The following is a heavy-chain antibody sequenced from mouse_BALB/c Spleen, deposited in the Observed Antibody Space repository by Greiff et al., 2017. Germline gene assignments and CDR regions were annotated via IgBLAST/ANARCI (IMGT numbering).Heavy chain of an antibody. V-gene: IGHV1-87*01. Sequence: QVQRQQPGTVLARPGASVKLSCTASGYTFTSYWMHWVQQRPGQGLEWMGAIYPGNSATSYNKKFKGKAKLSADKSSSTAYMQLSSLASEDTSVYYGAMPLLRLRYYSLDYWGQGTSVTVSA. CDR1: GYTFTSYW. J-gene: IGHJ4*01. CDR2: IYPGNSAT. D-gene: IGHD1-2*01. CDR3: AMPLLRLRYYSLDY.